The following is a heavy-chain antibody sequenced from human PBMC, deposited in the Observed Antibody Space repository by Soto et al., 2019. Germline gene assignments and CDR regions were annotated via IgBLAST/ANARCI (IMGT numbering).Heavy chain of an antibody. CDR1: GFTFSSYG. Sequence: GGSLRLSCAASGFTFSSYGMHWVRQAPGKGLEWVAVISYDGSNKYYADSVKGRFTISRDNAKNSLYLQMNSLRAEDTAVYYCARDSYYYDSSGYYEAFDYWGQGTLVTVSS. J-gene: IGHJ4*02. V-gene: IGHV3-30*03. CDR2: ISYDGSNK. CDR3: ARDSYYYDSSGYYEAFDY. D-gene: IGHD3-22*01.